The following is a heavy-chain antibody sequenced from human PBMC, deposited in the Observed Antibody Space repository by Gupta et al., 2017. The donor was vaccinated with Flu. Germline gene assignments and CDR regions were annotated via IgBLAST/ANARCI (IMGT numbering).Heavy chain of an antibody. Sequence: QALLVQSGDEVKKPGASVRVSCEASGYTFTKNGFIWVRQAPGQGLEWIGWVSGYNGDTNYAQNFQGRVNMTTDPSTNTVYLDLRSLTSDDTAIYYCARDPSTKGQPGTGFDPWGQGTLVAV. CDR1: GYTFTKNG. CDR2: VSGYNGDT. V-gene: IGHV1-18*01. CDR3: ARDPSTKGQPGTGFDP. J-gene: IGHJ5*02. D-gene: IGHD1-1*01.